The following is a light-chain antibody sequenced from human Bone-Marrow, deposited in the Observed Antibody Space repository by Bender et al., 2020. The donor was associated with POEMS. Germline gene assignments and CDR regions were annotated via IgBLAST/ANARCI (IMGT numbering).Light chain of an antibody. Sequence: QSALTQPRSVSGSPGQSVTFSCTGTSSDVGHYDYVSWYQQHPGKAPKLMIYDVNKRPSGVPDRFSGSKSGSTASLTISGLQAEDEAHYYCCSYAGSDTLVFGGGTKLTVL. V-gene: IGLV2-11*01. CDR1: SSDVGHYDY. J-gene: IGLJ2*01. CDR2: DVN. CDR3: CSYAGSDTLV.